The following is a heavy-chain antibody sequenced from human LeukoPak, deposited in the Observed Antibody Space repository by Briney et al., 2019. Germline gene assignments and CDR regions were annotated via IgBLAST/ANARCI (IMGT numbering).Heavy chain of an antibody. CDR2: MNPNSGNT. V-gene: IGHV1-8*01. J-gene: IGHJ2*01. CDR1: GYTFTSYD. CDR3: ARQNQYYDSEGFSGYWYFDL. Sequence: ASVKVSCKASGYTFTSYDINWVRQATGQGLEWMGWMNPNSGNTGYAQKFQGRVTMTRNTSISTAYMELSSLRSEDTAVYYCARQNQYYDSEGFSGYWYFDLWGRGTLVTVSS. D-gene: IGHD3-22*01.